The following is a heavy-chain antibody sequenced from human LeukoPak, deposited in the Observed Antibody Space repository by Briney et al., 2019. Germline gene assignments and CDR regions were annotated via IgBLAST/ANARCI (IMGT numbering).Heavy chain of an antibody. CDR1: GFTVSSNY. D-gene: IGHD6-19*01. Sequence: GGSLRLSCAASGFTVSSNYMSWVRQALGKGLEWVSVIYSGGSTYYADSVKGRFTISRDNSKNTLYLQMNSLRAEDTAVYYCARVSTGYYYYGMDVWGQGTTVTVSS. J-gene: IGHJ6*02. CDR3: ARVSTGYYYYGMDV. CDR2: IYSGGST. V-gene: IGHV3-53*01.